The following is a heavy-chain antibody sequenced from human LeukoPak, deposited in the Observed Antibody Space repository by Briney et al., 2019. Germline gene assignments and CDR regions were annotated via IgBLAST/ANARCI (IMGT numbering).Heavy chain of an antibody. CDR1: GYTFTGYY. J-gene: IGHJ4*02. D-gene: IGHD6-19*01. Sequence: ASVNVSCKASGYTFTGYYMHWVRQAPGQGLEWMGWINPNNGGTNYAQKFQGRVTVTRDTSISTAYMELSRLRSDDTAVYYCAREIRKGQWPVFALNYWGQGTLVTVPS. CDR2: INPNNGGT. V-gene: IGHV1-2*02. CDR3: AREIRKGQWPVFALNY.